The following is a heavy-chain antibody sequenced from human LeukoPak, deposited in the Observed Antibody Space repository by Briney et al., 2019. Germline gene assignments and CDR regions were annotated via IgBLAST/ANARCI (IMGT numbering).Heavy chain of an antibody. V-gene: IGHV3-23*01. CDR3: AKDGLPEAGYYNVRYFDY. D-gene: IGHD3-9*01. J-gene: IGHJ4*02. CDR2: ISGSGGST. Sequence: PGGSLRLSCAASGFTFSSYAMSWVRQAPGKGLEWVSAISGSGGSTYYADSVKGRFTISRDNSKNTLYLQMNSLRAEDTAVYYCAKDGLPEAGYYNVRYFDYWGQGTLVTVSS. CDR1: GFTFSSYA.